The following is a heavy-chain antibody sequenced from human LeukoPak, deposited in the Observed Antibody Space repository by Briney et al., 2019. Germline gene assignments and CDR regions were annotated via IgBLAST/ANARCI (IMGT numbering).Heavy chain of an antibody. Sequence: SETLSLTCTVSGGSISSYYWSWIRQPPGKGLEWIGYIYYSGSTNYNPSLKSRVTMSVDTSKNQFSLKLSFVTAADTAVYYCARTTEGYCRGRSCYSYYYYMDVWGKGTTVTVSS. CDR2: IYYSGST. J-gene: IGHJ6*03. D-gene: IGHD2-15*01. CDR1: GGSISSYY. CDR3: ARTTEGYCRGRSCYSYYYYMDV. V-gene: IGHV4-59*01.